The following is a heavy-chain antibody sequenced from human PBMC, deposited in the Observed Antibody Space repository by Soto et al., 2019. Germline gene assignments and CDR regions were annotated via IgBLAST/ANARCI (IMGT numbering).Heavy chain of an antibody. D-gene: IGHD2-15*01. J-gene: IGHJ4*02. CDR3: ATSLVVVDATHQGTDY. V-gene: IGHV1-8*01. Sequence: ASVKVSCKASGYTFTSYDINCVRQATGQGLEWMGWMNPNSGNTGYAQKFQGRVTMTRNTSISTAYMELSSLRSEDTAVYYCATSLVVVDATHQGTDYWGQGTLVTVSS. CDR1: GYTFTSYD. CDR2: MNPNSGNT.